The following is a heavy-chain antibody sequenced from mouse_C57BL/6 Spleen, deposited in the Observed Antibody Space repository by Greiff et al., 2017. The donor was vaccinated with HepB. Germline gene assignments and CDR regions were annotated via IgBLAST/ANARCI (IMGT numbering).Heavy chain of an antibody. V-gene: IGHV1-50*01. J-gene: IGHJ4*01. CDR1: GYTFTSYW. CDR2: IDPSDSYT. CDR3: ARDSSGHYYAMDY. D-gene: IGHD3-2*02. Sequence: LQQPGAELVKPGASVKLSCKASGYTFTSYWMQWVKQRPGQGLEWIGEIDPSDSYTNYNQKFKGKATLTVDTSSSTAYMQLSSLTSEDSAVYYCARDSSGHYYAMDYWGQGTSVTVSS.